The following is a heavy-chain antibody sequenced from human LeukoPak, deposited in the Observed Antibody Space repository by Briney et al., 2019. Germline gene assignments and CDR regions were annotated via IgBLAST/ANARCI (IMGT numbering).Heavy chain of an antibody. Sequence: GGPLRLSCAASGFTFSSYWMSWVRQAPGKGLEWVANIKQDGSEEYYVDSVKGRFTISRDNAKNSLYLQMNSLRAEDTAVYYCARGITIFGVELDYWGQGTLATVSS. D-gene: IGHD3-3*01. CDR3: ARGITIFGVELDY. CDR2: IKQDGSEE. CDR1: GFTFSSYW. V-gene: IGHV3-7*04. J-gene: IGHJ4*02.